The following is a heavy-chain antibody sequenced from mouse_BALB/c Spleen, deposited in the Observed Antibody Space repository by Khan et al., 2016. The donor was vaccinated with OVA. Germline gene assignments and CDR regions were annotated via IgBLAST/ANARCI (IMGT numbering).Heavy chain of an antibody. J-gene: IGHJ4*01. Sequence: EVQLVESGPGLVKPSRSLTLSCAASGFTFSSYTMSWVRQTPAKRLEWVATISSCGTYTYYVDSVEGRFTLPRDNAKNPLFLEMTSLKTEDTAIYYCTRAEDYYGDPDAMDYWGQGTSVTVSS. CDR1: GFTFSSYT. V-gene: IGHV5-6-4*01. D-gene: IGHD2-13*01. CDR3: TRAEDYYGDPDAMDY. CDR2: ISSCGTYT.